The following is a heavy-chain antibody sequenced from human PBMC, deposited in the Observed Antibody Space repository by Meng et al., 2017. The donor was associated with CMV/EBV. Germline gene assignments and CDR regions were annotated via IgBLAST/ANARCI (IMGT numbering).Heavy chain of an antibody. CDR3: ARVGCSSTSCYGMDV. J-gene: IGHJ6*02. CDR1: GFTFSSYA. D-gene: IGHD2-2*01. V-gene: IGHV3-23*01. Sequence: GESLKISCAASGFTFSSYAMSWVRQAPGKGLEWVSAISGSGGSTYYADSVKGRFTISRDNSKNTLYLQMNSLRAEDTAVYYCARVGCSSTSCYGMDVWGQGTTVTVSS. CDR2: ISGSGGST.